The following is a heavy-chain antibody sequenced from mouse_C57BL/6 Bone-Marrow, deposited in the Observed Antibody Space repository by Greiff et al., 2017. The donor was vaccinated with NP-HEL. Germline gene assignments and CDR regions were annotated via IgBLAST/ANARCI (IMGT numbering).Heavy chain of an antibody. CDR2: IRSKSNNYAT. CDR1: GFSFNTYA. D-gene: IGHD1-1*01. J-gene: IGHJ3*01. CDR3: VRHYYGSSAFAY. Sequence: EVKLMESGGGLVQPKGSLKLSCAASGFSFNTYAMNWVRQAPGKGLEWVARIRSKSNNYATYYADSVKDRFTISRDDSESMLYLQMNNLKTEDTAMYYCVRHYYGSSAFAYWGQGTLVTVSA. V-gene: IGHV10-1*01.